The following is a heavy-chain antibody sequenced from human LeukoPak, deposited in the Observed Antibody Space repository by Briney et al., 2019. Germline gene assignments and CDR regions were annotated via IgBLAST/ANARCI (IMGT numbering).Heavy chain of an antibody. CDR2: IIPIFGTA. D-gene: IGHD5-18*01. CDR1: GGTFSSYA. V-gene: IGHV1-69*13. Sequence: GASVKVSCKASGGTFSSYAISWVRQAPGQGLEWMGGIIPIFGTANYAQKFQGRVTITADESTSTAYMELSSLRSEDTAVYYCGGGYSYCSQIDYWGQGTLVTVSS. J-gene: IGHJ4*02. CDR3: GGGYSYCSQIDY.